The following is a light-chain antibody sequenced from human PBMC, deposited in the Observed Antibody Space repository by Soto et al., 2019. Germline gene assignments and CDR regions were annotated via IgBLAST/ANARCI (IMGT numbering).Light chain of an antibody. V-gene: IGKV1-39*01. Sequence: DIQMTQSPSSLSASVGDRVTITCRASQSISTYLNWYQQKPGKAPKLLIYAASSLQSGVPSRFSGSGSGTDITLTIGSLQPEDFATDYCQQCYNTPHTFGQGTKLEIK. CDR3: QQCYNTPHT. CDR1: QSISTY. J-gene: IGKJ2*01. CDR2: AAS.